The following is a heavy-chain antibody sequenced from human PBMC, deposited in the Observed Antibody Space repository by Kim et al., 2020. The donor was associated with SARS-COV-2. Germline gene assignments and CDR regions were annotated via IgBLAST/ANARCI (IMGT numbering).Heavy chain of an antibody. J-gene: IGHJ4*02. D-gene: IGHD2-8*01. Sequence: GGSLRLSCAASGFTFSSSWMNWVRQVPGKGLVWLSRINTDGSDTAYADSVKGRFTISRDNAKSTLYLQLNSLRAEDTALYYCVRPLSGTNCYDYWGQGTLVTVSS. V-gene: IGHV3-74*01. CDR2: INTDGSDT. CDR1: GFTFSSSW. CDR3: VRPLSGTNCYDY.